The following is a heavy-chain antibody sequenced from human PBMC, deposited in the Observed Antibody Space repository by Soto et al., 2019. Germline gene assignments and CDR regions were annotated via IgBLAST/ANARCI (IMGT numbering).Heavy chain of an antibody. D-gene: IGHD3-10*01. Sequence: QVRLQESGPRLLKPSQTLTLTCTVSGDSINSGDYYWNWIRQPPGKGLEWIGYVYYSGSTYYNSSLRSRLSISLDTSKTQFSLSLGSVTAADTAMYYCARELRDEFGHPVGFDIWGHGTPVTVSS. CDR2: VYYSGST. CDR1: GDSINSGDYY. CDR3: ARELRDEFGHPVGFDI. J-gene: IGHJ3*02. V-gene: IGHV4-30-4*01.